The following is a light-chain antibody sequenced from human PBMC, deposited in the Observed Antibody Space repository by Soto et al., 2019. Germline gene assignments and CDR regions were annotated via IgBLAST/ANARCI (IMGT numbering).Light chain of an antibody. CDR1: SSDVGGYNY. CDR3: SSYAGSLVV. Sequence: QSALTQPPSASGSPGQSVTISCTGTSSDVGGYNYVSWYQQHPGKAPKLMIYEVSKRPSGVPDRFSGSKSGNTASLTVSGLQAXDEADYYCSSYAGSLVVFGGGTQL. V-gene: IGLV2-8*01. J-gene: IGLJ2*01. CDR2: EVS.